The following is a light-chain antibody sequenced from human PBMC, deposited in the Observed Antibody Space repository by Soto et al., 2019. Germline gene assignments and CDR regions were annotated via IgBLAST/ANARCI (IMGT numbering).Light chain of an antibody. CDR1: SSDVGGYNY. V-gene: IGLV2-14*01. Sequence: QSALTQPASVSGSPGQPITISCTGTSSDVGGYNYVSWYQQHPGKAPKLMIYDVSNRPSGVSNRFSGSKSGNTASLTISGLQAEDEADYYCSSYTSSSPPYVFGTGTKVTVL. CDR2: DVS. J-gene: IGLJ1*01. CDR3: SSYTSSSPPYV.